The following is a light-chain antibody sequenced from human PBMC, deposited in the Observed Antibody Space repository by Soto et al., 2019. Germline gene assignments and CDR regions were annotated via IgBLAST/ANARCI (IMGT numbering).Light chain of an antibody. Sequence: DIQMTQSPSSLSASVGDSVTISCRASQSISRYLNWYQQKPGKAPKLLIYAASSLQSGVPSGFSGSGSGTDFTLTISSLQPEDFATYYCQQSYSTPTWTFGQGTKVDIK. CDR1: QSISRY. J-gene: IGKJ1*01. CDR2: AAS. CDR3: QQSYSTPTWT. V-gene: IGKV1-39*01.